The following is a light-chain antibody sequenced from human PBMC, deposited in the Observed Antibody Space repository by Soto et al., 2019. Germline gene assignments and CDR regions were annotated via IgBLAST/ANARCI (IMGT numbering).Light chain of an antibody. V-gene: IGKV1-5*03. CDR3: QQYNDYPYT. J-gene: IGKJ2*01. Sequence: DIQMTQSPSTLSASVGDRVTITCRASQRISTSLAWYQQKPGKAPKLLIYKASSLESGVPSRFSGSRSGTEFTLTISSLQPDDFATYYCQQYNDYPYTFGQGTKLEIK. CDR2: KAS. CDR1: QRISTS.